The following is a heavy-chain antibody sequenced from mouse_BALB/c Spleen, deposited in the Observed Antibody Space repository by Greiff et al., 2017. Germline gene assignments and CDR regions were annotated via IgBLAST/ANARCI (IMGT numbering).Heavy chain of an antibody. D-gene: IGHD2-3*01. CDR3: ARLGGWPY. CDR1: GYTFTDYW. Sequence: QVQLKQPGAELVMPGASVKMSCKASGYTFTDYWMHWVKQRPGQGLEWIGAIDTSDSYTSYNQKFKGKATLTVDESSSTAYMQLSSLTSEDSAVYYCARLGGWPYWGQGTTLTVSS. J-gene: IGHJ2*01. V-gene: IGHV1-69*01. CDR2: IDTSDSYT.